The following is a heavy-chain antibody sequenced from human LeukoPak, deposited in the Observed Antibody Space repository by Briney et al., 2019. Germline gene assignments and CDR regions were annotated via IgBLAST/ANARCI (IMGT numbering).Heavy chain of an antibody. CDR1: GYSFTGYW. D-gene: IGHD6-6*01. CDR2: IYPRDSDT. Sequence: GESLKISCKGSGYSFTGYWIGWVRQMPGKGLEWMGVIYPRDSDTRYSPSFQGQVTISADKSISTAYLQWSSLKASDTAMYYCARQYSSSSFDPWGQGTLVTVSS. V-gene: IGHV5-51*01. J-gene: IGHJ5*02. CDR3: ARQYSSSSFDP.